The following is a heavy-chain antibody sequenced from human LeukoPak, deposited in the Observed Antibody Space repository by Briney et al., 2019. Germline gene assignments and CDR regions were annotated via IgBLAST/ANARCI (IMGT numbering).Heavy chain of an antibody. D-gene: IGHD3-10*01. CDR3: ASVRRGFGESSKYYSYYYMDV. CDR1: GGSISSSSYY. V-gene: IGHV4-39*02. J-gene: IGHJ6*03. CDR2: IYYSGSS. Sequence: SGTLSLTCTVSGGSISSSSYYWGWIRQPPGKGLEWIGSIYYSGSSYYNPSLKSRVTISVDKSKNHFSLNLSAVTAADTAVYYCASVRRGFGESSKYYSYYYMDVWGNGTTVTISS.